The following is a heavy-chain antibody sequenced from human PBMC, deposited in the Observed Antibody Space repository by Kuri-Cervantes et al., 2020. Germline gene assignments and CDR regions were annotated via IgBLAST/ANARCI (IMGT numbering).Heavy chain of an antibody. D-gene: IGHD6-13*01. Sequence: GGSLRLSCAASGFTFSSYWMSWVRQAPGKGLEWVANIKQDGGEKYYVDSVKGRFTISRDNAKNTLYLQMNSLRAEDTAIYYCAKRMSYSSSWYYFYYWGREPWSPSPQ. CDR1: GFTFSSYW. CDR3: AKRMSYSSSWYYFYY. V-gene: IGHV3-7*03. CDR2: IKQDGGEK. J-gene: IGHJ4*02.